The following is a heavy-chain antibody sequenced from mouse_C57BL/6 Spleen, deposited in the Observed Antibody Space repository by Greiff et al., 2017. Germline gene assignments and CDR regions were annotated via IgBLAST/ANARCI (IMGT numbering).Heavy chain of an antibody. Sequence: VQLKESGPELVKPGASVKMSCKASGYTFTDYNMHWVKQSHGKSLEWIGYINPNNGGTSYNQKFKGKATLTVNKSSSTAYMELRSLTSEDSAVYYCARECGTTDLDYWGQGTTLTVSS. D-gene: IGHD1-1*01. J-gene: IGHJ2*01. CDR1: GYTFTDYN. CDR3: ARECGTTDLDY. V-gene: IGHV1-22*01. CDR2: INPNNGGT.